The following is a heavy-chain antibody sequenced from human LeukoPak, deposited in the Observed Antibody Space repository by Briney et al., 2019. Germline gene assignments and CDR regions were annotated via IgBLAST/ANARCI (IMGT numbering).Heavy chain of an antibody. Sequence: PGGSLRLSCAASAFTFSNVWMSWVRQAPGKGLEWVGRIKSKTDGGTTDYAAPVKGRFTISRDDSKNTLYLQMNSLKTEDTAVYYCTTHTTVTTWVHVAFDIWGQGTMVTVSS. V-gene: IGHV3-15*01. CDR3: TTHTTVTTWVHVAFDI. CDR1: AFTFSNVW. CDR2: IKSKTDGGTT. J-gene: IGHJ3*02. D-gene: IGHD4-17*01.